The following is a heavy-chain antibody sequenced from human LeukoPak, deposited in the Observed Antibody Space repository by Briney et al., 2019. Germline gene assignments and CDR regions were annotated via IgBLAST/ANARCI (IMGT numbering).Heavy chain of an antibody. Sequence: ASVKISCKISGYTSTDYYMHWVQQAPGKGLEWMGLVDPEDGETIYAEKFQGRVTITADTSTDTAYMELSSLRSEDTAVYYCATDPVVVVPAASTDYWGQGTLVTVSS. V-gene: IGHV1-69-2*01. CDR3: ATDPVVVVPAASTDY. D-gene: IGHD2-2*01. CDR1: GYTSTDYY. CDR2: VDPEDGET. J-gene: IGHJ4*02.